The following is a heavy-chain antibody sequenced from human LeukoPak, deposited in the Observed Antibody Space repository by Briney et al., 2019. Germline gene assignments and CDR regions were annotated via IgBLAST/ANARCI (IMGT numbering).Heavy chain of an antibody. Sequence: GGSLRLSCTASGFSFSAYAMMWVRQAPGKGPEWVSAIRGSGVNTYYADSVKGRFTISRDNSKYTLFLQMNSLRAEDTAVYYCVKDRGGSPFYGMDVWGQGTTVTVSS. V-gene: IGHV3-23*01. CDR1: GFSFSAYA. CDR3: VKDRGGSPFYGMDV. J-gene: IGHJ6*02. CDR2: IRGSGVNT. D-gene: IGHD1-26*01.